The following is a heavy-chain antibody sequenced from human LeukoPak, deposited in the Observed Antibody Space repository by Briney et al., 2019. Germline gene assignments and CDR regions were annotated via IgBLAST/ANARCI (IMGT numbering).Heavy chain of an antibody. Sequence: SVKVSCKASGGTFSSYAISWVRQAPGQGLEWMGRIIPILGIANYAQKFQGRVTITADKFTSTAYMELSSLRSEDTAVYYCARVLPVSSSDGMDVWGQGTTVTVSS. V-gene: IGHV1-69*04. CDR2: IIPILGIA. D-gene: IGHD6-6*01. J-gene: IGHJ6*02. CDR1: GGTFSSYA. CDR3: ARVLPVSSSDGMDV.